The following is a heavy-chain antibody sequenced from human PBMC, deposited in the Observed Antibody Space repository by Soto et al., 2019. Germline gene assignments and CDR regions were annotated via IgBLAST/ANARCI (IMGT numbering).Heavy chain of an antibody. J-gene: IGHJ6*02. D-gene: IGHD6-6*01. CDR2: ISGSGGST. CDR3: ARHSSSSYYYGMDV. CDR1: GFTFSSYA. Sequence: EVQLLESGGGLVQPGGSLRLSCAASGFTFSSYAMSWVRQAPGKGLEWVSAISGSGGSTYYADSVKGRFTISRDNSKNTLYLQMNSLRAEDTAVYYCARHSSSSYYYGMDVWGQGTTVTVSS. V-gene: IGHV3-23*01.